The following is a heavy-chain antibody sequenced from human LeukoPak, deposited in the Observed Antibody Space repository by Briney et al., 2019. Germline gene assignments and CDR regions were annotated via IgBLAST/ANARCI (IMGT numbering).Heavy chain of an antibody. V-gene: IGHV1-2*06. Sequence: ASVKVSCKASGYTFTGSDLHWMRQAPGQGLEWMGRINPNNGDTNFAQKFQGRVTMTRDASMNTAYMELSRLRFDDTAIYYCTREDYNSRNWFDPWGQGTLVTVSS. CDR3: TREDYNSRNWFDP. D-gene: IGHD4-11*01. CDR2: INPNNGDT. J-gene: IGHJ5*02. CDR1: GYTFTGSD.